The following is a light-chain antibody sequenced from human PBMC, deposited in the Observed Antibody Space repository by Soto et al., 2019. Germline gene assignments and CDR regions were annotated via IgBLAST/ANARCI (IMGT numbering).Light chain of an antibody. Sequence: DIHMIQSPSALSASVGDRVTITRRASQSISRRLAWYQQKPGKAPKLLIYDASSLESGVPAGFSGSGSGTQFTLTISSLQPDDFATYYCQQYNSYPWTFGQGTKV. J-gene: IGKJ1*01. CDR1: QSISRR. CDR2: DAS. CDR3: QQYNSYPWT. V-gene: IGKV1-5*01.